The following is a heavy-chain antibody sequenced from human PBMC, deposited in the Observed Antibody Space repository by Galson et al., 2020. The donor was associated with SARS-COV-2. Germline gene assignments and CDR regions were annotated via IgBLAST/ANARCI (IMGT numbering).Heavy chain of an antibody. D-gene: IGHD6-19*01. CDR3: AKEGPTVAGTGFDY. CDR2: IKQDGNQK. CDR1: GFTFNSYW. V-gene: IGHV3-7*03. Sequence: SCAASGFTFNSYWMDWVRQAPGKGLEWVASIKQDGNQKYYVDSVKGRFIISRDNAKNSLYLQMNSLRAEDTAVYYCAKEGPTVAGTGFDYWGQGTLVAVSS. J-gene: IGHJ4*02.